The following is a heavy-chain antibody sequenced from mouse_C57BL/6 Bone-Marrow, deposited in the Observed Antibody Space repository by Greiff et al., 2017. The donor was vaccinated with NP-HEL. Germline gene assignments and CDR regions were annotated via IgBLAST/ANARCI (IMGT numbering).Heavy chain of an antibody. V-gene: IGHV2-2*01. D-gene: IGHD2-5*01. CDR2: IWSGGST. CDR1: GFSLTSYG. J-gene: IGHJ4*01. CDR3: ARNRDYSNYLYAMDY. Sequence: QVQLKESGPGLVQPSQSLSITCTVSGFSLTSYGVHWVRQSPGKGLEWLGVIWSGGSTDYNAAFISRLSISKDNSKSQVFFKMNSLQADDTAIYYCARNRDYSNYLYAMDYWGQGTSVTVSS.